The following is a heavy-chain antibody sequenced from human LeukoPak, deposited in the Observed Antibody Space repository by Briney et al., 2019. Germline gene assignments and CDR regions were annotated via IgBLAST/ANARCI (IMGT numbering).Heavy chain of an antibody. V-gene: IGHV3-15*01. D-gene: IGHD3-22*01. CDR1: GFTFSNAW. J-gene: IGHJ4*02. CDR2: IKSKTDGGTT. CDR3: TTGESLYYYDHTDFDY. Sequence: GESLKISCAASGFTFSNAWMSWVRQAPGKGLEWVGRIKSKTDGGTTDYAAPVKGRFTISRDDSKNTLYLQMNSLKTEDTAVYYCTTGESLYYYDHTDFDYWGQGTLVTVSS.